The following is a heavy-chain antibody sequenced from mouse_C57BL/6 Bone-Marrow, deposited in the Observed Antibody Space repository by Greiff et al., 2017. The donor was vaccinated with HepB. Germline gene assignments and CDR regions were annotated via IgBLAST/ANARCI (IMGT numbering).Heavy chain of an antibody. Sequence: VQLQQPGAELVKPGASVKLSCKASGYTFTSYWMQWVKQRPGQGLEWIGEIDPSDSYTNYNQKFKGKATLTVDTSSSTTYMQLSSLASEDSAVYYCASYDYDGYAMDYWGQGTSVTVSS. CDR3: ASYDYDGYAMDY. CDR2: IDPSDSYT. V-gene: IGHV1-50*01. CDR1: GYTFTSYW. D-gene: IGHD2-4*01. J-gene: IGHJ4*01.